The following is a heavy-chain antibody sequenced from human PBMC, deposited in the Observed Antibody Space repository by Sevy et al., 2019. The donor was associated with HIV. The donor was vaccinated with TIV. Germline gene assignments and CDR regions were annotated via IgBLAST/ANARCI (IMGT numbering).Heavy chain of an antibody. CDR1: GFTLSRYA. Sequence: GGSLRLSCAASGFTLSRYAMNWVRQAPGKGLEWVSSITSSRTTLYYADSVKGRFTISRDKAKASVYLQMNSLRDEDTAVYYCARGIASAVLDYWGQGTLVTVSS. CDR3: ARGIASAVLDY. J-gene: IGHJ4*02. V-gene: IGHV3-48*02. D-gene: IGHD6-13*01. CDR2: ITSSRTTL.